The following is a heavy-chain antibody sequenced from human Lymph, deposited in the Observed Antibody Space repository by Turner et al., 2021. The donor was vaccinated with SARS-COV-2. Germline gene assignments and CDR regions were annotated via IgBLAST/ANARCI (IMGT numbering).Heavy chain of an antibody. CDR1: GFTCDDYG. V-gene: IGHV3-20*01. Sequence: EVQLVYSGGGVVRPGGSLLLSCSASGFTCDDYGMNWVRQALGKGMEWVSSINWNGGSIGYADSVKGRFTISRDNAKNSLYLQMNSLRAEDTAFYHCARGTGATDYWGQGTLVTVSS. CDR2: INWNGGSI. J-gene: IGHJ4*02. D-gene: IGHD1-26*01. CDR3: ARGTGATDY.